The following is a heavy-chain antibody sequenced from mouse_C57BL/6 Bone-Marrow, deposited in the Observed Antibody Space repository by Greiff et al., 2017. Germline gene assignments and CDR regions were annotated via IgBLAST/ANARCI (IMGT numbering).Heavy chain of an antibody. CDR1: GFTFSSYG. CDR3: ARRLYDYDGGYYFDY. Sequence: EVQLVESGGDLVKPGGSLKLSCAASGFTFSSYGMSWVRQTPDKRLEWVATISSGGSYTYYPDSVKGRFTISRDNAKNTLYLQMSSLKSEDTAMYYCARRLYDYDGGYYFDYWGQGTTLTVSS. V-gene: IGHV5-6*01. CDR2: ISSGGSYT. D-gene: IGHD2-4*01. J-gene: IGHJ2*01.